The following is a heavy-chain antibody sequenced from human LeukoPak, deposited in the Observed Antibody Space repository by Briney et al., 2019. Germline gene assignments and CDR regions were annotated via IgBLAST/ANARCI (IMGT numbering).Heavy chain of an antibody. D-gene: IGHD3-22*01. CDR2: VSYDGGSE. CDR3: ASNFYDVGGYYYRTPVQY. Sequence: GKSLRLSCAASRFTFTTFSDYVMHWARQAPGKGLEWVAAVSYDGGSEYYADSVKGRFAVSRDNSKNTLYLQMRSLRPEDTAVYYCASNFYDVGGYYYRTPVQYWGQGTPVTVST. CDR1: RFTFTTFSDYV. V-gene: IGHV3-30*09. J-gene: IGHJ4*02.